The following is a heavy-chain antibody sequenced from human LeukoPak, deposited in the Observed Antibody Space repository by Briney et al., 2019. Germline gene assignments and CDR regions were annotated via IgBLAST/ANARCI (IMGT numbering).Heavy chain of an antibody. D-gene: IGHD6-19*01. J-gene: IGHJ4*02. CDR1: GGTFSSYA. Sequence: GASVKVSCKASGGTFSSYAISWVRQAPGQGLEWMGRIIPILGIANYAQKFQGKVTITADKSTSTAYMELSSLRSEGTAVYYCARGFGSGWFEYYFDYWGQGTLVTVSS. V-gene: IGHV1-69*04. CDR2: IIPILGIA. CDR3: ARGFGSGWFEYYFDY.